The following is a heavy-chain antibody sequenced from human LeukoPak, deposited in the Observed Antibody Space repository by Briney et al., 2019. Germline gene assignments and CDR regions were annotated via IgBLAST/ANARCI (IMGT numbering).Heavy chain of an antibody. CDR2: IYHSGST. CDR3: ASGASLPYHFDY. CDR1: GGSISSSSYY. V-gene: IGHV4-39*07. Sequence: SETLSLTCTVSGGSISSSSYYWGWIRQPPGKGLEWIGSIYHSGSTYYNPSLKSRVTISVDTSKNQFSLKLSSVTAADTAVYYCASGASLPYHFDYWGQGTLVTVSS. J-gene: IGHJ4*02. D-gene: IGHD3-16*02.